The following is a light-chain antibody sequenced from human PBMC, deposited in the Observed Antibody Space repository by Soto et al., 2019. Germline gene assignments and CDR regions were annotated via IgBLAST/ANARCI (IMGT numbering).Light chain of an antibody. CDR2: SAS. CDR3: QQADTFPWT. CDR1: GDISTW. Sequence: IQMSQSPSSVSASVGDRVTITCQASGDISTWVTWYQKKPGKAPKLLIYSASALKRGVPSRFSGSRSGTDFDITVSSLQPEDFAPYCCQQADTFPWTFGQATNVEIK. J-gene: IGKJ1*01. V-gene: IGKV1D-12*01.